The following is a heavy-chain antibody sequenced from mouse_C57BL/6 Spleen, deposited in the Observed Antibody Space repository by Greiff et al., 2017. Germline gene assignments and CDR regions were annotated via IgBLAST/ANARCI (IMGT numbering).Heavy chain of an antibody. CDR1: GYTFTSYW. Sequence: VKVVESGAELVKPGASVKLSCKASGYTFTSYWMHWVKQRPGQGLEWIGMIHPNSGSTNYNEKFKSKATLTVDKSSSTAYMQLSSLTSEDSAVYYCARDGSPLFYAMDYWGQGTSVTVSS. D-gene: IGHD1-1*01. CDR3: ARDGSPLFYAMDY. CDR2: IHPNSGST. V-gene: IGHV1-64*01. J-gene: IGHJ4*01.